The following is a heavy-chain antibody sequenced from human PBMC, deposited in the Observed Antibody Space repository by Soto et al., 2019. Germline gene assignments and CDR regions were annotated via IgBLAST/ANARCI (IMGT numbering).Heavy chain of an antibody. CDR1: GYTFTSYG. D-gene: IGHD3-3*01. J-gene: IGHJ6*02. CDR2: ISAYNGNT. V-gene: IGHV1-18*01. Sequence: ASVKVSCKASGYTFTSYGISWVRQAPGQGLEWMGWISAYNGNTNYAQKLQGRVTMTTDTSTSTAYMGLRSLRSDDTAVYYCARDLPRFLEWLFEDDYYYYGMDVWGQGTTVTVSS. CDR3: ARDLPRFLEWLFEDDYYYYGMDV.